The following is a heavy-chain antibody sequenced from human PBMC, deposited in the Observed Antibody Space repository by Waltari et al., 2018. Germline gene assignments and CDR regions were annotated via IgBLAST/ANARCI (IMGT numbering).Heavy chain of an antibody. J-gene: IGHJ5*02. CDR3: ARVQWSEDSCYGGAWFDP. Sequence: QVQLQESGPGLVKPSGTLSLTCAVSGGSISSNTWWSWVRQPPGKGLEWIGEIYHSGNTNYSPSLNSRVTVLVDKSKNQFSLKLSSVTAADTAVYWCARVQWSEDSCYGGAWFDPWGQGTLVTVSS. CDR2: IYHSGNT. V-gene: IGHV4-4*01. D-gene: IGHD2-15*01. CDR1: GGSISSNTW.